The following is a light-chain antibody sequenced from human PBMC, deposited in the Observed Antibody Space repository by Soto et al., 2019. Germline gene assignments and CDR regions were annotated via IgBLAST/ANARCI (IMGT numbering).Light chain of an antibody. V-gene: IGLV1-44*01. J-gene: IGLJ1*01. CDR3: AAWDDSLNGYV. Sequence: QSALTQPPSASGTPGQRVTISCSGSSSNIGSNTVNWYQQLPGTAPKLLIYSNNQRPSGVPDRFSGSKSGTSASLAISGLQSEDEADYYCAAWDDSLNGYVFVNGTKVTVL. CDR1: SSNIGSNT. CDR2: SNN.